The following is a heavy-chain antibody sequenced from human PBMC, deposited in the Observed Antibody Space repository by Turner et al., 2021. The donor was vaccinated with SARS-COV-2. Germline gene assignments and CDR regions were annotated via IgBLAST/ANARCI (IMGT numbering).Heavy chain of an antibody. CDR3: ATGYQLRVNWFDP. CDR1: VYTLTELS. V-gene: IGHV1-24*01. Sequence: QVQLLQSVAEVKKPGASVKVSCKISVYTLTELSTYWVRQAPGKGLEWMGGFDPEDGETIYAQNYKGRVTMTEDTSTDTAYMELSSLRSEDTAVYCCATGYQLRVNWFDPWGQGTLVTVSS. J-gene: IGHJ5*02. D-gene: IGHD2-2*01. CDR2: FDPEDGET.